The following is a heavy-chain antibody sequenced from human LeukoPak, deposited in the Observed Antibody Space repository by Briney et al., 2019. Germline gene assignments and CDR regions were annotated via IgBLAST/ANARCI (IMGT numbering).Heavy chain of an antibody. D-gene: IGHD6-13*01. Sequence: GGSLRLSCAASGFTFSSYAMSWVRQAPGKGLEWVSAISGSGGSTYYADSVKGRFTISRDNSKNTLYLQMNSLRAEDTAVYYCAKDRRRGAAARPPGDAFDIWGQGTMGTVSS. V-gene: IGHV3-23*01. J-gene: IGHJ3*02. CDR3: AKDRRRGAAARPPGDAFDI. CDR1: GFTFSSYA. CDR2: ISGSGGST.